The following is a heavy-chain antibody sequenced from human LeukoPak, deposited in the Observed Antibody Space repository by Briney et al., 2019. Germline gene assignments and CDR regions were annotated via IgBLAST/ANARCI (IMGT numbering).Heavy chain of an antibody. CDR1: GYTFTSYD. J-gene: IGHJ6*02. CDR3: ASGKEEWLRSPSGMDV. D-gene: IGHD5-12*01. CDR2: MNPNSGNT. V-gene: IGHV1-8*01. Sequence: ASVNVSCKASGYTFTSYDINWVRQATGQGLEWMGWMNPNSGNTGYTQKFQGRVTMTRNTSISTAYMELSSLRSEDTAVYYCASGKEEWLRSPSGMDVWGQGTTVTVSS.